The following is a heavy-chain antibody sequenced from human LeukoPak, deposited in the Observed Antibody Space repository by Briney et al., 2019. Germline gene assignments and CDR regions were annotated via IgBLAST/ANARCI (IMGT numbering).Heavy chain of an antibody. J-gene: IGHJ1*01. CDR1: GGSISSGDYY. Sequence: PSETLSLTCTVSGGSISSGDYYWGWIRQPPGKGLEWIGTIYYSGTTYYNPSLKSRVTISGDSSKNQFSLKLNSVTAADTAVYYCARQMMGGTWVIQHWGQGTLVTVSS. CDR3: ARQMMGGTWVIQH. CDR2: IYYSGTT. D-gene: IGHD3-16*01. V-gene: IGHV4-39*01.